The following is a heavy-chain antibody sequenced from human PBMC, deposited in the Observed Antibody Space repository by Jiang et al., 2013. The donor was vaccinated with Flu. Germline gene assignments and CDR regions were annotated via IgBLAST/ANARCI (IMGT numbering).Heavy chain of an antibody. Sequence: SGSGLVKPSETLSLTCTVSGGSISSYYWSWIRQPPGKGLEWIGYIYYSGGTNYNPSLKSRVTISLDTSKNQFSLKLSSVTAADTAVYYCARDMNLGYIYGYFDYWGQGTLVTVSS. CDR2: IYYSGGT. D-gene: IGHD5-18*01. CDR3: ARDMNLGYIYGYFDY. CDR1: GGSISSYY. V-gene: IGHV4-59*13. J-gene: IGHJ4*02.